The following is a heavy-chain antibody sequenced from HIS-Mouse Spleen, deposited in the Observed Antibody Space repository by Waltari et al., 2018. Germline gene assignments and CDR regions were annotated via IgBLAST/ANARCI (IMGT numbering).Heavy chain of an antibody. CDR2: INHSGST. CDR3: ARGRSPATVTIGYYFDY. CDR1: GGSFSGYY. Sequence: QVQLQQWGAGLLKPSETLSLTCAVYGGSFSGYYWSWIRQPPGKGLLWIGEINHSGSTNYNPSRKSRVTISVDPSKNQFSLKLSSVTAADTAVYYCARGRSPATVTIGYYFDYWGQGTLVTVSS. D-gene: IGHD4-17*01. V-gene: IGHV4-34*01. J-gene: IGHJ4*02.